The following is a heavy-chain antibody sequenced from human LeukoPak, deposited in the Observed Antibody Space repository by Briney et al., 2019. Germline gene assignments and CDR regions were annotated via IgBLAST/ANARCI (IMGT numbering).Heavy chain of an antibody. Sequence: KPSETLSLTCAVYGGSFSGYYWSWIRQPPGKGLEWIGEINHSGSTNYNPSLKSRVTISVDTSKKQFSLKLSSVTAADTAVYYCAREGIAADRVFDYWGQGTLVTVSS. V-gene: IGHV4-34*01. J-gene: IGHJ4*02. CDR2: INHSGST. CDR3: AREGIAADRVFDY. CDR1: GGSFSGYY. D-gene: IGHD6-13*01.